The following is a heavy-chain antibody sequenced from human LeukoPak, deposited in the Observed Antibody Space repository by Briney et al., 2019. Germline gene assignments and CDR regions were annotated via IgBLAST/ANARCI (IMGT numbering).Heavy chain of an antibody. V-gene: IGHV7-4-1*02. CDR1: GYTFTTYG. J-gene: IGHJ4*02. D-gene: IGHD6-6*01. CDR2: INTNTGNP. CDR3: ARTGRSSQFDY. Sequence: GASVKVSCKASGYTFTTYGMNWVRQAPGQGLEWMGWINTNTGNPTYAQGFTGRFVFSLDTSVSTAYLQISSLKTEDTAVYYCARTGRSSQFDYWGQGTLVTVSS.